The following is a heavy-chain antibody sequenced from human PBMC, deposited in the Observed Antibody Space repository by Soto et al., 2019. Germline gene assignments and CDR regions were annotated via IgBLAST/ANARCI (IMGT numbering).Heavy chain of an antibody. CDR3: ARFVRSCSATTCSTRADV. V-gene: IGHV4-61*01. CDR1: GGFVNSDTHS. J-gene: IGHJ6*02. CDR2: IYSGGST. Sequence: SETLSLTCTVSGGFVNSDTHSWSWIRQTPGKRLEWIGFIYSGGSTKNPSLRSRDTMSVDTSKNQFSLKLRSVIVADTAVYHCARFVRSCSATTCSTRADVWGQGITVTVSS. D-gene: IGHD2-2*01.